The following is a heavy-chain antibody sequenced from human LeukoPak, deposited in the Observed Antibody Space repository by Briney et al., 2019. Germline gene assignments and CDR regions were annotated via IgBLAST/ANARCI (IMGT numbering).Heavy chain of an antibody. CDR1: GGSFISYG. V-gene: IGHV1-69*13. D-gene: IGHD2-15*01. CDR3: ARGADIVVVIAAVYFDY. J-gene: IGHJ4*02. Sequence: ASVKVSCKASGGSFISYGINWVRQAPGQGLEWMGGIIPIFATANYAQKFQGRVTITADESTSTAYMELSSLRSEDTAVYYCARGADIVVVIAAVYFDYWGQGTLVTVSS. CDR2: IIPIFATA.